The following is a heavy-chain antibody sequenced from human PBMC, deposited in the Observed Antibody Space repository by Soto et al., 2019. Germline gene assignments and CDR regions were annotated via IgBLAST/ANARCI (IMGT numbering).Heavy chain of an antibody. CDR2: IGTAGDT. D-gene: IGHD2-15*01. V-gene: IGHV3-13*01. CDR1: GFTFSSYD. J-gene: IGHJ3*02. Sequence: EVQLVESGGGLVQPGGSLRLSCAASGFTFSSYDMHWVRQATGKGLEWVSAIGTAGDTYYPGSVKGRFTISRENAKNSLYLEMNSLSAGDTAVYYCARGGIGYCSGGSCLDAFDIWGQGTMVTVSS. CDR3: ARGGIGYCSGGSCLDAFDI.